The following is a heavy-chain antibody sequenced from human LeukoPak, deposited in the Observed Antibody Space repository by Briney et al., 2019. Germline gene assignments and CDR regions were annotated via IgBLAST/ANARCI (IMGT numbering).Heavy chain of an antibody. D-gene: IGHD3-3*01. CDR3: ARVGYDFWSGYGFGY. CDR1: GYTFTGYY. V-gene: IGHV1-2*04. Sequence: GASVKVSCKASGYTFTGYYMHWVRQAPGQGLEWMGWINPNSGGTNYAQKFQGWVTMTRDTSISTAYMELSRLRSDDTAVYYCARVGYDFWSGYGFGYWGQGTLVTVSS. CDR2: INPNSGGT. J-gene: IGHJ4*02.